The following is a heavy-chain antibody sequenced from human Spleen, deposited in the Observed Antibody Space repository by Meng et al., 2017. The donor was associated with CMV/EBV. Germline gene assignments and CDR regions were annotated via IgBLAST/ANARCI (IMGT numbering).Heavy chain of an antibody. CDR1: GFTVSDYY. V-gene: IGHV3-11*01. CDR2: ISSSATTI. D-gene: IGHD1-7*01. J-gene: IGHJ4*02. Sequence: GESLKISCAVSGFTVSDYYMAWIRQAPGKGLEWVSHISSSATTIYYAHSVEGRFTISRDNAKNSLYLQINSLRAEDTAVYYCARSAANNWNYANYWGQGTLVTVSS. CDR3: ARSAANNWNYANY.